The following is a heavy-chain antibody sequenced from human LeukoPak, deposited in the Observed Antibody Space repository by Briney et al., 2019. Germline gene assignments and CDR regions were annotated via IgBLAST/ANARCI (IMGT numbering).Heavy chain of an antibody. J-gene: IGHJ4*02. CDR2: IDYSGST. CDR1: GGSISSGGYY. V-gene: IGHV4-31*03. D-gene: IGHD2-8*01. CDR3: ARGLYSIVDY. Sequence: PSQSLCLTRTVSGGSISSGGYYWSWIRQHPGKGLGWMGYIDYSGSTYYNPSLKSRVTISRDTAKNQFSLKLSSVTAADTAVYYCARGLYSIVDYWGQGTLVTVSS.